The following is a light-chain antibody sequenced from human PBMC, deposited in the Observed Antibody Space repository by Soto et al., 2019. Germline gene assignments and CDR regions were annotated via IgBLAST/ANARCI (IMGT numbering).Light chain of an antibody. CDR2: DVS. Sequence: QSVLTHPPSASGSPGQSVTISCTGTSNGVGGHDFVAWHQQPPGTGPRLMIYDVSKRPSGIPDRFSGSKSGYTAFLTVSGLQAEDEADYYCSSFVGGNTYGFGTGTKVTVL. J-gene: IGLJ1*01. V-gene: IGLV2-8*01. CDR1: SNGVGGHDF. CDR3: SSFVGGNTYG.